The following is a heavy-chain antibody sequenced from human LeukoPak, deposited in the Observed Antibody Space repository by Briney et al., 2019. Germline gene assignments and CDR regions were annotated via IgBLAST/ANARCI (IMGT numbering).Heavy chain of an antibody. CDR1: GFTFSSYG. CDR3: AKDRIAAAGNLGWPLDY. J-gene: IGHJ4*02. CDR2: ISYDGSNK. Sequence: PGGSPRLSCAASGFTFSSYGMHWVRQAPGKGLEWVAVISYDGSNKYYADSVKGRFTISRDNSKNTLYLQMNSLRAEDTAVYYCAKDRIAAAGNLGWPLDYWGQGTLVTVSS. D-gene: IGHD6-13*01. V-gene: IGHV3-30*18.